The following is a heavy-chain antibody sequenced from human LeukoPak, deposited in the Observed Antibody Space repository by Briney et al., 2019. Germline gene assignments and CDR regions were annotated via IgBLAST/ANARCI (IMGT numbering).Heavy chain of an antibody. CDR1: GFTFDDYA. CDR2: ISWNSGSI. Sequence: GRSLRLSCAASGFTFDDYAMHWVRNAPGKGMGWFSGISWNSGSIGYADSVKVRFTISRDNAKNSLYLQMNSLRAEDTALYYCAKDRLPGIAAAGKSDAFDIWGQGTMVTVSS. D-gene: IGHD6-13*01. CDR3: AKDRLPGIAAAGKSDAFDI. J-gene: IGHJ3*02. V-gene: IGHV3-9*01.